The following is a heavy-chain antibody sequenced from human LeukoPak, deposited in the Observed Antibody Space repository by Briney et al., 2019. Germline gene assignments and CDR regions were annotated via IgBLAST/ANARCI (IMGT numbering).Heavy chain of an antibody. D-gene: IGHD5-12*01. CDR2: IYPGDSDT. J-gene: IGHJ4*02. CDR1: GSNFTNYW. CDR3: TRRPLYLGYDFNDY. V-gene: IGHV5-51*01. Sequence: GESLKISCKASGSNFTNYWIFWVRQLPGKGLESMGSIYPGDSDTKYSPSFEGQVTISADKSINTAYLQWSSLKAPDTAMYYCTRRPLYLGYDFNDYWGQGTLVTVSS.